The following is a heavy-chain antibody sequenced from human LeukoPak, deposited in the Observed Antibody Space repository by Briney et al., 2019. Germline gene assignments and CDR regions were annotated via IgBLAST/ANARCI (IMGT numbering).Heavy chain of an antibody. Sequence: KPGGSLRLSCAASGFTFSSYSMNWVRQAPGKGLEWVSSTSYTSSYIYYADSVKGRFTISRDNAKNSLFLQMNSLRAEDTAVYYCAREGLYSDYAGHWGQGTLVTVSS. CDR2: TSYTSSYI. D-gene: IGHD4-11*01. CDR1: GFTFSSYS. CDR3: AREGLYSDYAGH. J-gene: IGHJ4*02. V-gene: IGHV3-21*01.